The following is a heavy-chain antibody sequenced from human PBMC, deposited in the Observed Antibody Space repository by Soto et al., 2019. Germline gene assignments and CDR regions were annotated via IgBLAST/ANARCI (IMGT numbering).Heavy chain of an antibody. J-gene: IGHJ5*02. V-gene: IGHV1-8*02. Sequence: QVQLVQSGAEVKKPGASVWVSCKASGFSFTNIGIHWVRQASGQGLEWVGWINSDSGDTVFVHTFQGRATMTKNTSINIAYLQVSGLTVEDTAVYYCATGMGGPAGGGLDLWGQGTPVIVSS. CDR2: INSDSGDT. D-gene: IGHD2-2*01. CDR1: GFSFTNIG. CDR3: ATGMGGPAGGGLDL.